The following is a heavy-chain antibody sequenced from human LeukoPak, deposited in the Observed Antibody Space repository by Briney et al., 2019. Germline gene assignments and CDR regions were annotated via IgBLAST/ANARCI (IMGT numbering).Heavy chain of an antibody. Sequence: ASVKVSCKASGFTFTSSAMQWVRQARGQRLEWIGWIVVGSGNTNYAQKFQERVTITRDMSTSTAYMELSSLRSEDAAVYYCAATLGYCSSTSCYRGILKGYYYGMDVWGQGTTVTVSS. V-gene: IGHV1-58*02. D-gene: IGHD2-2*01. CDR1: GFTFTSSA. CDR2: IVVGSGNT. J-gene: IGHJ6*02. CDR3: AATLGYCSSTSCYRGILKGYYYGMDV.